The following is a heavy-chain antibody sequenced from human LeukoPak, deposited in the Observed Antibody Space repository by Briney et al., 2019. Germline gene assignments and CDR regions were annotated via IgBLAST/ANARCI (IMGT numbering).Heavy chain of an antibody. CDR2: ISTSGDTT. CDR1: GFTFSNSA. J-gene: IGHJ4*02. V-gene: IGHV3-23*01. CDR3: AIMHRYYDGSGYWVH. Sequence: GGSLRLSCEASGFTFSNSAMSWVRQAPGKGPEWVSGISTSGDTTSYADSVRGRFTISRDNPRNMLYMQMSSLTDEDTAVYYCAIMHRYYDGSGYWVHWGQGALVTVSS. D-gene: IGHD3-22*01.